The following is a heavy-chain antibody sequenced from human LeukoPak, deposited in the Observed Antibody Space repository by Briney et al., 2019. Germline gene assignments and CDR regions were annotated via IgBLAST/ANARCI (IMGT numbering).Heavy chain of an antibody. CDR2: IRSKAYGGTT. Sequence: GGSLRLSCTASGFTFGDYAMSWFRQAPGKGLEWVGFIRSKAYGGTTEYAASVKGRFTISRDDSKSIAYPQMNSLKTEDTAVYYCGSDYYDSSGSPRYAFDIWGQGTMVTVSS. CDR3: GSDYYDSSGSPRYAFDI. J-gene: IGHJ3*02. V-gene: IGHV3-49*03. D-gene: IGHD3-22*01. CDR1: GFTFGDYA.